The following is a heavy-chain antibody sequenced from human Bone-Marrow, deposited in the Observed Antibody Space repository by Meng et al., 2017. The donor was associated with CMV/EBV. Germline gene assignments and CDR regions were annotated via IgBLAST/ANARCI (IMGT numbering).Heavy chain of an antibody. J-gene: IGHJ6*02. V-gene: IGHV3-20*04. CDR2: INWNGGST. CDR3: ARGPRFVVVPARQFYYYYGMDV. Sequence: ETLSLTCAASGFTFDDYGMSWVRQAPGKGLEWVSGINWNGGSTGYADSVKGRFTISRDNAKNSLYLQMNSLRAEDTAVYYCARGPRFVVVPARQFYYYYGMDVWGQGTMVTVSS. D-gene: IGHD2-2*01. CDR1: GFTFDDYG.